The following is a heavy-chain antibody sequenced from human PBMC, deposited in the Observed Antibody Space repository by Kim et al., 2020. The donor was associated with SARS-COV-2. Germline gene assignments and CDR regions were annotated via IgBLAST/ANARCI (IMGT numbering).Heavy chain of an antibody. CDR3: ARDPSMIVVAYPDY. CDR1: GFTFSSYW. J-gene: IGHJ4*02. Sequence: GGSLRLSCAASGFTFSSYWMSWVRQAPGKGLEWVANIKQDGSEKYYVDSVKGRFTISRDNAKNSLYLQMNSLRAEDTAVYYCARDPSMIVVAYPDYWGQGTLVTVSS. CDR2: IKQDGSEK. D-gene: IGHD3-22*01. V-gene: IGHV3-7*03.